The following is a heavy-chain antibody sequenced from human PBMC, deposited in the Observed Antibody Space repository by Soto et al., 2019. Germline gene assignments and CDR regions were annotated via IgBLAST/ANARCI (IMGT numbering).Heavy chain of an antibody. J-gene: IGHJ4*02. Sequence: EVQLVESGGGLVQPGGSLRLSCAASGFTFSTYWMAWVRQAPGKGLEWVANIKQDGSEKYYVDSVKGRFTISRDNTKNSLYLQMNSLRAEDTAMYFCARDVLGSGDYWGQGTLVTVSS. D-gene: IGHD6-19*01. CDR3: ARDVLGSGDY. CDR1: GFTFSTYW. V-gene: IGHV3-7*01. CDR2: IKQDGSEK.